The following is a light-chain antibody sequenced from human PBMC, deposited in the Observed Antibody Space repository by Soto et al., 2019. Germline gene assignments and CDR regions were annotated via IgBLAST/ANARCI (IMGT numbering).Light chain of an antibody. CDR2: EVF. CDR1: SSDVGGYNY. J-gene: IGLJ2*01. CDR3: CSYTTTSTFV. Sequence: QSVLTQPASVSGSPGQSITISCTGTSSDVGGYNYVSWYQQHPGKVPKLMIYEVFRRPSGISDRFSGSKSGNMASLTISGLQAEDEAVYYCCSYTTTSTFVFGGGTKVTVL. V-gene: IGLV2-14*03.